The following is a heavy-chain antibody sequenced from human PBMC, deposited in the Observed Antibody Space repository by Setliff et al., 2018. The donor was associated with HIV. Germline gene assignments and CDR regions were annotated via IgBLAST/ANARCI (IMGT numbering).Heavy chain of an antibody. CDR1: GYSFTTLW. CDR3: ARSMGFKATTRLDF. CDR2: VFPDDSDT. J-gene: IGHJ4*02. D-gene: IGHD3-10*01. Sequence: GESLKISCQASGYSFTTLWIAWVRRMPGKGLEWMGMVFPDDSDTRYSPSFQGQVSMSADKSINTAYLQWSSLKASDTAVYYCARSMGFKATTRLDFWGPGTLVTVSS. V-gene: IGHV5-51*01.